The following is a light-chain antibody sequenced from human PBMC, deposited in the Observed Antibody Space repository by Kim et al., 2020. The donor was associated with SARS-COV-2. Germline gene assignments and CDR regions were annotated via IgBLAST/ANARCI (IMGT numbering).Light chain of an antibody. CDR3: QVWDTSRDPSWV. CDR1: NIETKS. J-gene: IGLJ3*02. CDR2: SDT. Sequence: SYELTQPPSVSVAPGEPASITCGGNNIETKSVHWYQQKPDQAPILVIYSDTDRPSGIPERFSGSNSGNTATLTVNRVEVGDEADYYCQVWDTSRDPSWVFGGGTQLTVL. V-gene: IGLV3-21*04.